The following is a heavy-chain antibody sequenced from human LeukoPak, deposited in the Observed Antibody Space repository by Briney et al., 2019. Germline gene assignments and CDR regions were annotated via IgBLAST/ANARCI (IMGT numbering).Heavy chain of an antibody. CDR1: GFTLSSYA. D-gene: IGHD2-2*01. CDR3: AKEEGVSLLFRSTSNFDY. J-gene: IGHJ4*02. V-gene: IGHV3-23*01. CDR2: ISGSGGST. Sequence: GGSLRLSCAASGFTLSSYAMSWVRQAPGKGLEWVSAISGSGGSTYYADSVKGRFTISRDNSKNTLYLQMNSLRAEDTAVYYCAKEEGVSLLFRSTSNFDYWGQGTLVTVSS.